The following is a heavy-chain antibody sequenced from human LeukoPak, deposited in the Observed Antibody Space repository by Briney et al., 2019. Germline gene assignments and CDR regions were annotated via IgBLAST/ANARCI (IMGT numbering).Heavy chain of an antibody. Sequence: ASVKVSCKASGYTFTDSYMHWVRQAPGHGRELMGWINLYTGGTDYAHKFQGRVTMTSDTSISTAYMELSRLRSDDTAIFYCERGRGMGFLEWLLLDSWGQGTLVTVSS. D-gene: IGHD3-3*01. CDR1: GYTFTDSY. CDR3: ERGRGMGFLEWLLLDS. CDR2: INLYTGGT. J-gene: IGHJ4*02. V-gene: IGHV1-2*02.